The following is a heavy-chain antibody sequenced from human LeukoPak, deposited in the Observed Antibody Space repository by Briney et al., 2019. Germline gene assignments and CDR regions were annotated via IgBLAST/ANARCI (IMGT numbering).Heavy chain of an antibody. V-gene: IGHV1-69*01. D-gene: IGHD3-22*01. Sequence: GASVKVSCKASGGTFSNYAISWVRQAPGQGLEWMGGIIPIFGTANYAQKFQGRVTITADESTSTAYMELSSLRSEDTAVYYCARDTYYDSSGYGVFDYWGQGTLVTVSS. CDR3: ARDTYYDSSGYGVFDY. CDR2: IIPIFGTA. CDR1: GGTFSNYA. J-gene: IGHJ4*02.